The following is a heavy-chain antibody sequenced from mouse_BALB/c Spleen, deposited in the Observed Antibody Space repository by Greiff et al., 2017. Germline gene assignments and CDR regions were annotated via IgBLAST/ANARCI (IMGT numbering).Heavy chain of an antibody. Sequence: EVMLVESGGGLVQPGGSRKLSCAASGFTFSSFGMHWVRQAPEKGLEWVAYISSGSSTIYYADTVKGRFTISRDNPKNTLFLQMTSLRSEDTAMYYCARSDGSSLYAMDYWGQGTSVTVSS. D-gene: IGHD1-1*01. CDR1: GFTFSSFG. J-gene: IGHJ4*01. CDR2: ISSGSSTI. V-gene: IGHV5-17*02. CDR3: ARSDGSSLYAMDY.